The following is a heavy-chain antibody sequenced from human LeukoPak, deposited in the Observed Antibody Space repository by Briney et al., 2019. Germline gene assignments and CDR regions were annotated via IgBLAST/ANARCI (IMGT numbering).Heavy chain of an antibody. CDR1: GYSFTNYW. CDR2: IYPSDSDT. V-gene: IGHV5-51*01. CDR3: ARSGYSGYEVDY. D-gene: IGHD5-12*01. Sequence: GESLKISCKVPGYSFTNYWIAWVRQMPGKGLEWMGIIYPSDSDTRYSPSFQGQVTISADKSISTAYLQWSSLKASDTAMYYCARSGYSGYEVDYWGQGTLVTVSS. J-gene: IGHJ4*02.